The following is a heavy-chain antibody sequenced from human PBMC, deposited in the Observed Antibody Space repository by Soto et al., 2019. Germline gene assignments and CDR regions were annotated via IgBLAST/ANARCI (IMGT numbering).Heavy chain of an antibody. CDR3: ARATVGYFDY. J-gene: IGHJ4*02. V-gene: IGHV3-73*01. D-gene: IGHD1-1*01. CDR1: GFIFSGSA. Sequence: PGGSLRLSCAASGFIFSGSAMHWVRQAPGKGLEWVGPVRSKLKSYATAFDASVKGRFTISRDDSKNTAYLQMNSLKTEDTAVYYCARATVGYFDYWGQGTLVTVS. CDR2: VRSKLKSYAT.